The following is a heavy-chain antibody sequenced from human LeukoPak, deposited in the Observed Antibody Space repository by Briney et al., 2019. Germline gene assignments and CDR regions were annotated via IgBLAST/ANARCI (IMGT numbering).Heavy chain of an antibody. D-gene: IGHD3-22*01. Sequence: ASVNVSCKASVGTFTRYAISWVRQAPGQGLEWMGGIIPIFGTANYAQKFQGRVTITADESTSTAYMELSSLRSEDTAVYYCASEGDSSGYGAFDIWGQGTMVTVSS. CDR2: IIPIFGTA. J-gene: IGHJ3*02. CDR3: ASEGDSSGYGAFDI. V-gene: IGHV1-69*13. CDR1: VGTFTRYA.